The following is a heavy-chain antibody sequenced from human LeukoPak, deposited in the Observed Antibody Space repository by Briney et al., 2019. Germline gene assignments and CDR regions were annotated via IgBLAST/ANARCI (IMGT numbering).Heavy chain of an antibody. Sequence: GGSLRLSCAASGFTFSSYAMSWVRQAPGKGLEWVSAISGSGGSTYYADSVKGRFTISRDNSKNTPYLQMNSLRAEGTAVYYCAKGALPAAISRYFDLWGRGTLVTVSS. CDR2: ISGSGGST. CDR3: AKGALPAAISRYFDL. D-gene: IGHD2-2*01. J-gene: IGHJ2*01. CDR1: GFTFSSYA. V-gene: IGHV3-23*01.